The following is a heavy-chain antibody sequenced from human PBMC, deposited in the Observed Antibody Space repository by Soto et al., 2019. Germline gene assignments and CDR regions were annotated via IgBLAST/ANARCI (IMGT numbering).Heavy chain of an antibody. D-gene: IGHD3-10*01. V-gene: IGHV3-43*01. CDR3: AKDEGRRHPTVLYIQH. J-gene: IGHJ1*01. Sequence: GGSLRLCCAASGFTFDDYTMHWVRQAPGKGLEWVSLISWDGGSTYYADSVKGRFTISRDNSKNSLYLQMNSLRTEDTALYYCAKDEGRRHPTVLYIQHPGQATLVTVSS. CDR2: ISWDGGST. CDR1: GFTFDDYT.